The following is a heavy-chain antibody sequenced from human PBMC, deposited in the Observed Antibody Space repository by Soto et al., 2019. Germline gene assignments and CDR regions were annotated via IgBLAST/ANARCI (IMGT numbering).Heavy chain of an antibody. J-gene: IGHJ4*02. Sequence: ETLSLTCTVSGGSVSSGSYYWSWIRQPPGKGLEWIGYIYYSGSTNYNPSLKSRVTISVDTSKNQFSLKLSSVTAADTAVYYCARVYFLYYFDYWGQGTLVTVSS. CDR3: ARVYFLYYFDY. CDR1: GGSVSSGSYY. V-gene: IGHV4-61*01. D-gene: IGHD3-10*01. CDR2: IYYSGST.